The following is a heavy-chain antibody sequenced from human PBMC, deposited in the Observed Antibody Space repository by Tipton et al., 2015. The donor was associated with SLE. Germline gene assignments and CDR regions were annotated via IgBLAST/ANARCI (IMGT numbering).Heavy chain of an antibody. CDR1: GGSFSGYY. D-gene: IGHD5-12*01. CDR3: ARAGGPVATIDY. V-gene: IGHV4-30-2*01. J-gene: IGHJ4*02. Sequence: LRLSCAVYGGSFSGYYWSWIRQPPGKGLEWIRYIYHSGSTYYNPSLKSRVTISVDRSKNQFSLKLSSVTAADTAVYYCARAGGPVATIDYWGQGTLVTVSS. CDR2: IYHSGST.